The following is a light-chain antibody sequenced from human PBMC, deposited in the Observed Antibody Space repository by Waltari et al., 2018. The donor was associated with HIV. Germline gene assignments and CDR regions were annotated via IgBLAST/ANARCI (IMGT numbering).Light chain of an antibody. CDR1: SSNIGSHF. V-gene: IGLV1-47*01. Sequence: QSVLTQPPSASGTPGQRVTISCSGDSSNIGSHFVYWYQQVDGTTPKLLIFRNNKRTSGGYGRFSGSKSGTSASLSIRGLRPEDEADYYCATWDDSSSGSWVFGGGTKVTVL. CDR2: RNN. CDR3: ATWDDSSSGSWV. J-gene: IGLJ3*02.